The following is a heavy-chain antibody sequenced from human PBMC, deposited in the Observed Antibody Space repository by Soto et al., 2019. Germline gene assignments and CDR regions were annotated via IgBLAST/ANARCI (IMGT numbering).Heavy chain of an antibody. V-gene: IGHV3-74*01. CDR1: GFTFSTYW. CDR2: ISDDGSTA. J-gene: IGHJ4*02. CDR3: ARGPRVSSTGTGAH. Sequence: GGSLRLSCAVSGFTFSTYWMHWVRQVPGKGLTWVSRISDDGSTATYADSVKGRFVISRDNAKNSLYLEMNTLRVDDSGLYYCARGPRVSSTGTGAHWGRGTLVTVSS. D-gene: IGHD1-1*01.